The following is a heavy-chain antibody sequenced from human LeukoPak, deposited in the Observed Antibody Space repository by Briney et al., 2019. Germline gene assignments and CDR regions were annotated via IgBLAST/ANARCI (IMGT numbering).Heavy chain of an antibody. CDR1: GFTFTSYS. J-gene: IGHJ4*02. D-gene: IGHD6-13*01. Sequence: PGGSLRLSCAASGFTFTSYSMNWVRQAPGKGLEWVSTISGGGGSTYYADSVKGRFTISRDNSKNTLYLQVNSLRAEDTAVYYCARSGYSSSWSRIDYWGQGTLVTVSS. CDR2: ISGGGGST. V-gene: IGHV3-23*01. CDR3: ARSGYSSSWSRIDY.